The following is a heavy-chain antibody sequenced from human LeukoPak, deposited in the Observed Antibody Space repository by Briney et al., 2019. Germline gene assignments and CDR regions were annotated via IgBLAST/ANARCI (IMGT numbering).Heavy chain of an antibody. V-gene: IGHV4-4*07. CDR1: GGSISSYY. CDR3: ARASRCSSTSCYPNWFDP. D-gene: IGHD2-2*01. CDR2: IYTSGST. J-gene: IGHJ5*02. Sequence: SETLSLTCTVSGGSISSYYWSWIRQPAGKGLEGIGRIYTSGSTNYNRSLKSRVTMSVDTSKNQFALKLSSVTAADTAVYYCARASRCSSTSCYPNWFDPWGQGTLVTVSS.